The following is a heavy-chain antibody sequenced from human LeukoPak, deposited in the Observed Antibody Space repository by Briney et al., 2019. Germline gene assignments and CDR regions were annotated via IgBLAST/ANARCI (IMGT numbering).Heavy chain of an antibody. CDR1: GFTFSTYG. D-gene: IGHD3-10*01. Sequence: GGSLRLSCAASGFTFSTYGMHWVRQAPGKGLEWVAVISYDGSNKYYVDSVKGRFTISRDNSKNTVFLQMNSLRAEDTAVYYCATYYYGSGPEKWGQGTLVTVSS. CDR3: ATYYYGSGPEK. J-gene: IGHJ4*02. CDR2: ISYDGSNK. V-gene: IGHV3-30*03.